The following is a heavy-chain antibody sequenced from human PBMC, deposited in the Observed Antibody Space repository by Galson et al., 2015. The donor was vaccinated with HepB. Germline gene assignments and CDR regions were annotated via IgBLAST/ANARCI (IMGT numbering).Heavy chain of an antibody. D-gene: IGHD6-13*01. CDR1: GFTFSSYW. V-gene: IGHV3-7*03. Sequence: SLRLSCAASGFTFSSYWMSWVRQAPGKGLEWVANIKQDGSEKYYVDSVKGRFTISRDNAKNSLYLQMNSLRAEDTAVYYCARDRYSSSWYVAVSSLQYYYYGMDVWGQGTTVTVSS. J-gene: IGHJ6*02. CDR2: IKQDGSEK. CDR3: ARDRYSSSWYVAVSSLQYYYYGMDV.